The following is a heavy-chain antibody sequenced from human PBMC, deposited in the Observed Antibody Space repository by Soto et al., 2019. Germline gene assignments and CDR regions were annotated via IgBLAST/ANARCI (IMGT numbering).Heavy chain of an antibody. CDR2: IWYEGSNK. V-gene: IGHV3-33*01. Sequence: QVQLVESGGGVVQPGRSLRLSCAASGFTFSSYGMHWVRQAPGKGLEWVAVIWYEGSNKYYADSVKGRFTISRDNSKNTLYLQMNSLRAEDTAVYYCARERGGGDIVVVVAATEIDYWGQGTLVTVSS. J-gene: IGHJ4*02. CDR1: GFTFSSYG. CDR3: ARERGGGDIVVVVAATEIDY. D-gene: IGHD2-15*01.